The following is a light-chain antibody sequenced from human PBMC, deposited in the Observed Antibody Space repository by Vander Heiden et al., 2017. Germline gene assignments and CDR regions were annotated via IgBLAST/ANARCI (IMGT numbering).Light chain of an antibody. CDR2: DVS. CDR1: QSVSSY. CDR3: QQRSNGFT. V-gene: IGKV3-11*01. J-gene: IGKJ3*01. Sequence: EIVLTQSPATLSLSPGERATLSCRANQSVSSYLAWYQQKPGQAPRLLMYDVSNRATGIPVRFSGSGSGTDFTLTISSLEPEDFAVYYCQQRSNGFTFGPGTKVDIK.